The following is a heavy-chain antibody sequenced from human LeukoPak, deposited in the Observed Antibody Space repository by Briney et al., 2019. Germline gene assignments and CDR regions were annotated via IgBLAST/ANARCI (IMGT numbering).Heavy chain of an antibody. Sequence: GGSLRLSCAASGFTFSSYAMSWVRQAPGKGLEWVSAISGSGGSTYYADSVKGRFTISRDNSKNTLYLQMNSLRAEDTAVYYCAKDSENYDFWSSYYFRPFFDYWGQGTLVTVSS. CDR3: AKDSENYDFWSSYYFRPFFDY. V-gene: IGHV3-23*01. CDR1: GFTFSSYA. D-gene: IGHD3-3*01. CDR2: ISGSGGST. J-gene: IGHJ4*02.